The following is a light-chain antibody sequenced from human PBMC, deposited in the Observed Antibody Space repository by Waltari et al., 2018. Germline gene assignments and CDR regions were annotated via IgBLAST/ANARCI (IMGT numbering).Light chain of an antibody. V-gene: IGKV3-11*01. J-gene: IGKJ4*01. CDR2: DAS. Sequence: EIVLTRSPATLSLSPGERATLSCRASQSVSSYLAWYQQKPGQAPRLLIYDASNRATGIPARFSGSGSGTDFTLTISSLEPEDFAVYYCQQRSNWQELTFGGGTKVEIK. CDR3: QQRSNWQELT. CDR1: QSVSSY.